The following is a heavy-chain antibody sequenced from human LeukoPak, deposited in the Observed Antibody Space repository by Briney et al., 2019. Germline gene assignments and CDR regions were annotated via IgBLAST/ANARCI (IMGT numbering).Heavy chain of an antibody. J-gene: IGHJ6*04. CDR1: GFTFSSYA. CDR3: AKYEYSVVVTAIEYYYYYYGTDV. CDR2: ISGSGGST. V-gene: IGHV3-23*01. D-gene: IGHD2-21*02. Sequence: PGGSLRLSCAASGFTFSSYAMSWVRQAPGKGLEWVSAISGSGGSTYYADSVKGRFTISRDNSKNTLYLQMNSLRAEDTAVYYFAKYEYSVVVTAIEYYYYYYGTDVWCKGTTVTVSS.